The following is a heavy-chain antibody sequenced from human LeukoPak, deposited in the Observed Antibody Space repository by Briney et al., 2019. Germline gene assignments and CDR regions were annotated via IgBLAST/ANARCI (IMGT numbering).Heavy chain of an antibody. CDR1: GGSISSGVYY. Sequence: SETLSLTCTVSGGSISSGVYYWSWIRQPPGKGLEWIGYIYYSGSTYYNPSLKSRVTISVDTSKNQFPLKLSSVTAADTAVYYCARGSGTKRVAFDIWGQGTMVTVSS. CDR3: ARGSGTKRVAFDI. CDR2: IYYSGST. D-gene: IGHD1-1*01. J-gene: IGHJ3*02. V-gene: IGHV4-30-4*08.